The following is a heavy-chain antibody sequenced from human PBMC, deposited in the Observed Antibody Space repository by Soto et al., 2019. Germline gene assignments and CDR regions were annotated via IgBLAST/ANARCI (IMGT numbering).Heavy chain of an antibody. J-gene: IGHJ5*02. CDR1: GYTMTSEG. CDR2: ISAYNGNT. D-gene: IGHD6-13*01. Sequence: ASVEGACKASGYTMTSEGISWVRQAPGQGLEWMGWISAYNGNTNYAQKLQGRVTMTTDTSTSTAYMELRSLRSDDTAVYYCARIAAAEDGHWFDPWGQGTLVTVSS. CDR3: ARIAAAEDGHWFDP. V-gene: IGHV1-18*01.